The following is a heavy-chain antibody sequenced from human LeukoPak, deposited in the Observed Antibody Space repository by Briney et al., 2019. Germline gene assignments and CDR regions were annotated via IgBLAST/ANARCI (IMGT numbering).Heavy chain of an antibody. CDR2: IYYSGST. J-gene: IGHJ4*02. CDR3: ARHLPKWGWDY. V-gene: IGHV4-59*08. D-gene: IGHD1-26*01. CDR1: GGSISSYY. Sequence: SETLSLTCTVSGGSISSYYWSWIRQPPGKGLEWIGYIYYSGSTKYNPSLKSRVTISVDTSKNQFSLKLSSVTAADTAVYFCARHLPKWGWDYWGQGTLVTVSS.